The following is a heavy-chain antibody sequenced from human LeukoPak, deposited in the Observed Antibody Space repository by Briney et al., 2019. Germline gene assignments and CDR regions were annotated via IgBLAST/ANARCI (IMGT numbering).Heavy chain of an antibody. CDR2: IYHSGST. Sequence: SETLSLTCAVSGYSISSGYYWGWIRQPPGKGLEWIGTIYHSGSTYYNPSLKSRVTISVDTSKNQFSLKLSSVTAADTAVYYCARLSCGGDCSGSWGQGTLVTVSS. D-gene: IGHD2-21*02. CDR1: GYSISSGYY. CDR3: ARLSCGGDCSGS. V-gene: IGHV4-38-2*01. J-gene: IGHJ5*02.